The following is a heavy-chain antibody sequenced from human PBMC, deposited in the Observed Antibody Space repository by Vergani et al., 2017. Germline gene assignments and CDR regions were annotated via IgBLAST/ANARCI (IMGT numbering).Heavy chain of an antibody. D-gene: IGHD2-21*02. CDR3: ARAYCGGDCYWISAFDI. Sequence: QVQLVQSGAEVKKPGASVKVSCKASGYTFTGYYLLWVRQAPGQGLEWMGWINPNSGGTDYAQKFQGRVTMTRDTSISTAYMELSRLRSDDTAVYFCARAYCGGDCYWISAFDIWGQGTMVTVSS. CDR2: INPNSGGT. CDR1: GYTFTGYY. V-gene: IGHV1-2*02. J-gene: IGHJ3*02.